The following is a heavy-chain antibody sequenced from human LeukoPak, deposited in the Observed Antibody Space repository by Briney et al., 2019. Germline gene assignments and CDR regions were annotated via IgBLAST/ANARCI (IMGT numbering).Heavy chain of an antibody. Sequence: PSETLSLTCAVYGGSFSGYYWSWVRQPPGKGLEWIGEINHSGSTNYNPSLKSRVTISVDTSKNQFSLKLSSVTAADTAVYYCARYSGSQTRHFDYWGQGSLVTVSS. V-gene: IGHV4-34*01. D-gene: IGHD1-26*01. CDR2: INHSGST. CDR1: GGSFSGYY. CDR3: ARYSGSQTRHFDY. J-gene: IGHJ4*02.